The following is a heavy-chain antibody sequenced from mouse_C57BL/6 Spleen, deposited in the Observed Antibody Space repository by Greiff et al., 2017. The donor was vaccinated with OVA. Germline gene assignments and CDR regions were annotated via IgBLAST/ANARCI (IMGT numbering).Heavy chain of an antibody. J-gene: IGHJ2*01. Sequence: EVKLVESGGGLVKPGGSLKLSCAASGFTFSDYGMHWVRQAPEKGLEWVAYISSGSSPIYYADTVKGRFTISRDNAKNTLFLQMTSLRSEDTAMYYCASRGVVNFDYWGQGTTLTVSS. CDR2: ISSGSSPI. CDR1: GFTFSDYG. CDR3: ASRGVVNFDY. V-gene: IGHV5-17*01. D-gene: IGHD1-1*01.